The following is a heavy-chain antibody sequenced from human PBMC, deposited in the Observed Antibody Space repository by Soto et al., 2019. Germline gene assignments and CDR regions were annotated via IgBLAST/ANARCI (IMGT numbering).Heavy chain of an antibody. CDR3: AREHSGYVFYYYYMDV. J-gene: IGHJ6*03. Sequence: SVKVSCKASGGTFSSYTISWVRQAPGQGLEWMGRIIPILGIANYAQKFQGRVTITADKSTSTAYMELSSLRSEDTAVYYCAREHSGYVFYYYYMDVWGKGTTVTVSS. V-gene: IGHV1-69*04. D-gene: IGHD5-12*01. CDR2: IIPILGIA. CDR1: GGTFSSYT.